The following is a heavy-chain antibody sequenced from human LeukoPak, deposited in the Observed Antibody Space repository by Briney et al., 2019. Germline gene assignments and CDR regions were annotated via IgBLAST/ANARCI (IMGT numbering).Heavy chain of an antibody. Sequence: GASVKVSCKASGYTFTSYDINWVRQAPGQGLEWMGWINTNTGNPTYAQGFTGRFVFSLDTSVSTAYLQISSLKAEDTAVYYCARDGDYGDYGAGYFDLWGRGTLVTVSS. CDR3: ARDGDYGDYGAGYFDL. CDR2: INTNTGNP. CDR1: GYTFTSYD. J-gene: IGHJ2*01. D-gene: IGHD4-17*01. V-gene: IGHV7-4-1*02.